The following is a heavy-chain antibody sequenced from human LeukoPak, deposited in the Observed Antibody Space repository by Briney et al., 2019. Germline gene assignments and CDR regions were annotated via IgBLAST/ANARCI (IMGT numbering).Heavy chain of an antibody. CDR3: AILPARFLEWLQHDY. J-gene: IGHJ4*02. V-gene: IGHV1-46*01. CDR2: INPSGGST. Sequence: MXXVRQAPGQGLEWMGIINPSGGSTSYAQKFQGRVTMTRDTSTSTVYMELSSLRSEDTAVYYCAILPARFLEWLQHDYWGQGTLVTVSS. D-gene: IGHD3-3*01.